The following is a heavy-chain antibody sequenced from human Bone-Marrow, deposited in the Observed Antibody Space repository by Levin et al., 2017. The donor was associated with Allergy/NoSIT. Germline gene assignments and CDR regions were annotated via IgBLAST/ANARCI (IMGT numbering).Heavy chain of an antibody. Sequence: GGSLRLSCEASGFTFSRYDMHWVRQVTGKGLEWVSAIGIAGDTYYPGSVKGRFTISREDAKNSLYLQMNSLRAGDTAVYYCARETGMGSSGWGGLDYWGQGTLVTVSS. V-gene: IGHV3-13*04. CDR2: IGIAGDT. CDR3: ARETGMGSSGWGGLDY. J-gene: IGHJ4*02. D-gene: IGHD6-25*01. CDR1: GFTFSRYD.